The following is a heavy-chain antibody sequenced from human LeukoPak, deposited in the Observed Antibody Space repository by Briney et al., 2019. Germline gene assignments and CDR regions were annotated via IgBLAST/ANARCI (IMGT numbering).Heavy chain of an antibody. J-gene: IGHJ4*02. CDR3: ARPPIAVAGGYFVDY. D-gene: IGHD6-19*01. CDR2: IRYDGSNK. CDR1: GFTFSSYG. V-gene: IGHV3-30*02. Sequence: GGSLRLSCAASGFTFSSYGMHWVRQAPGKGLEWVGFIRYDGSNKYDADSVKGRFTISRDNSKNTLYLQMNNLRAEDTAVYYCARPPIAVAGGYFVDYWGQGTLVTVSS.